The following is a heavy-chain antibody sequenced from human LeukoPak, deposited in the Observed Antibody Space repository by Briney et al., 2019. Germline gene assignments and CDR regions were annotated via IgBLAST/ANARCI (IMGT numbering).Heavy chain of an antibody. CDR1: GYTFTSYD. Sequence: ASVKVSCKASGYTFTSYDINWVRQATGQGLEWMGWMNPNSGNTGYAQKFQGRVTMTRNTSISTAYMELSSLRSEDTAVYYCASWGTAAGTPQKVVGYYYYYYGMDVWGQGTTVTVSS. J-gene: IGHJ6*02. D-gene: IGHD6-13*01. CDR3: ASWGTAAGTPQKVVGYYYYYYGMDV. V-gene: IGHV1-8*01. CDR2: MNPNSGNT.